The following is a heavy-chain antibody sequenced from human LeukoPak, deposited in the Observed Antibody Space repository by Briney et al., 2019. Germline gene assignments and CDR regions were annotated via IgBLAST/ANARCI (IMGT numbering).Heavy chain of an antibody. CDR2: INHSGST. V-gene: IGHV4-34*01. CDR1: GGSFSGYY. J-gene: IGHJ4*02. Sequence: PSETLSLTCAVYGGSFSGYYWSWIRQPPGKGLEWIGEINHSGSTNYNPSLKSRVTISVDTSKNQFSLKLSSVTAADTAVYYCARGYGDYYFDYWGQGTLVTVSS. CDR3: ARGYGDYYFDY. D-gene: IGHD4-17*01.